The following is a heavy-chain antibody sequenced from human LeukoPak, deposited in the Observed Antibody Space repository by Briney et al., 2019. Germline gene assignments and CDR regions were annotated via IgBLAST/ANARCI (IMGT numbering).Heavy chain of an antibody. J-gene: IGHJ4*02. V-gene: IGHV4-31*03. D-gene: IGHD2-2*01. Sequence: PSETLSLTCTVSGGSISGGGYYWSWIRQHPGKGLEWTGYIYYSGSTYYNPSLKSRVTISVDTSKNQFSLKLSSVTAADTAVYYCARGLATAQGEAAMPLWGQGTLVTVSS. CDR3: ARGLATAQGEAAMPL. CDR2: IYYSGST. CDR1: GGSISGGGYY.